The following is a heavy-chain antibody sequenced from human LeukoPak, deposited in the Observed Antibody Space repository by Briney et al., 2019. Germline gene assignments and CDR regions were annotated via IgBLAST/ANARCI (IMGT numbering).Heavy chain of an antibody. Sequence: PGGSLRLSCAASGFTFSSYGMHWVRQAPGKGLEWVAVISYDGSNKYYADSVKGRFTISRDNSKNTLYLQMNSLRAEDTAVYYCAKDRIAAAGTGYDYWGQGTLVTVSS. CDR1: GFTFSSYG. CDR2: ISYDGSNK. J-gene: IGHJ4*02. D-gene: IGHD6-13*01. V-gene: IGHV3-30*18. CDR3: AKDRIAAAGTGYDY.